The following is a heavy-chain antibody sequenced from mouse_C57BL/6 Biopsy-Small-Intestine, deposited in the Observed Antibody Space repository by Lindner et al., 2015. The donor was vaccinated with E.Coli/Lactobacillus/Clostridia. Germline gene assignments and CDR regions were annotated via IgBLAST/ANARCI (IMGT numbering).Heavy chain of an antibody. J-gene: IGHJ4*01. CDR3: AIDFGYGDYGNFDF. D-gene: IGHD2-13*01. CDR2: FSYPEESET. Sequence: HWVATRRPGKGTVRWSGRFSYPEESETVYAQKFQGRVTMTEDTSTDTAYMELSSLRSEDTAVYYCAIDFGYGDYGNFDFWGQGTLVTVSS. V-gene: IGHV14-1*01.